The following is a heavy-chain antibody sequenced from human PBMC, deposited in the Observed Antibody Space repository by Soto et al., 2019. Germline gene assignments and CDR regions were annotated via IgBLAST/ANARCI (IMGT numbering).Heavy chain of an antibody. CDR1: GFTFSSYA. J-gene: IGHJ4*02. D-gene: IGHD4-17*01. Sequence: EVQLLESGGGLVEPWRSLRRSCTASGFTFSSYAMSWVRQSPGKGLEWVSGISGGGGSSYYADSVKSRFTISRDNSKNALYLQMNSLGAEDTAVYYCAKESAADFGDYCDSWGQGTLVSVSS. CDR3: AKESAADFGDYCDS. CDR2: ISGGGGSS. V-gene: IGHV3-23*01.